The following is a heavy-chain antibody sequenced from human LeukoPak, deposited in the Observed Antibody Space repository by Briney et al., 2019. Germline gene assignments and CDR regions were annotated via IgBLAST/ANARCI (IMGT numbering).Heavy chain of an antibody. CDR2: ISYDGSNK. V-gene: IGHV3-30*18. J-gene: IGHJ4*02. CDR3: AKDLSYSNQYYFDY. D-gene: IGHD4-11*01. CDR1: GFTLSSYG. Sequence: GGSLRLSCTASGFTLSSYGMPWVRQAPGKGLEWVAVISYDGSNKYYADSVKGRFTISRDNSKNTLYLQMNSLRAEDTAVYYCAKDLSYSNQYYFDYWGQGTLVTVSS.